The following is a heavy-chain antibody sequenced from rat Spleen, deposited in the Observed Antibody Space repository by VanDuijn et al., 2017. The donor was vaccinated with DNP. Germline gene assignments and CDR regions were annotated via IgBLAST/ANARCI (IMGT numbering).Heavy chain of an antibody. CDR1: GFTFTNYD. Sequence: EVQLVESGGGLVQPGRSLKLSCTVSGFTFTNYDMAWVRQAPTKGLEWVASISTSGGSTYYRDSVKGRFTVSRDNAKSTLYLQMDSLRSEDTATYYCARGPYWGQGVMVTVSS. CDR2: ISTSGGST. J-gene: IGHJ2*01. CDR3: ARGPY. V-gene: IGHV5-25*01.